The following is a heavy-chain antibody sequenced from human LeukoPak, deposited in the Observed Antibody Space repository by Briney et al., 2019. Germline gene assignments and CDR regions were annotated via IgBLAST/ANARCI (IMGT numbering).Heavy chain of an antibody. Sequence: HSGGSLRLSCAASGFTVSSNYMSWVRQAPGKGLEWVSVIYSGGSTYYADSVKGRFTISRDNSKNTLYLQMNSLRAEDTAVYYCARAGVGYYYYGMDVWGQGTTVTVSS. V-gene: IGHV3-53*01. CDR1: GFTVSSNY. J-gene: IGHJ6*02. CDR2: IYSGGST. D-gene: IGHD1-26*01. CDR3: ARAGVGYYYYGMDV.